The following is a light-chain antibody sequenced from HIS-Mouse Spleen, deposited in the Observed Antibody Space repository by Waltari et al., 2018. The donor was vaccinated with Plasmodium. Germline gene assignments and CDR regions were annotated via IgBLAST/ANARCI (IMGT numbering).Light chain of an antibody. Sequence: EIVLTQSPGTLSLSPGERATLSCRASQSVSSSYLAWYQQKPGQAPRLLSYGASSRATGIPDGFSGSGSGTDFTLTISRLEPEDFAVYYCQQYGSSPYTFGQGTKLEIK. CDR3: QQYGSSPYT. J-gene: IGKJ2*01. CDR1: QSVSSSY. CDR2: GAS. V-gene: IGKV3-20*01.